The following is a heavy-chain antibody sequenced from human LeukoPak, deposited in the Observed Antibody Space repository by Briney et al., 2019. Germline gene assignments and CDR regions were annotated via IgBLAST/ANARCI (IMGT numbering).Heavy chain of an antibody. J-gene: IGHJ5*02. D-gene: IGHD1-1*01. V-gene: IGHV3-23*01. CDR2: ISGSGSHA. CDR1: GFSFGSYA. CDR3: GSGPVGTTVP. Sequence: GGSLRLSCAASGFSFGSYAMGWTRQAPGQGLEWVSAISGSGSHANYAESVKGRFTISRDNSKNTLYLQMHSLIAADTAVYYCGSGPVGTTVPWGQGTLITVSS.